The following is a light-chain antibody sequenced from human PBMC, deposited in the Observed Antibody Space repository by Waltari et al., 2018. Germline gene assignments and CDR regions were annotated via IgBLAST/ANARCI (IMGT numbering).Light chain of an antibody. CDR3: SAYTSSATPV. CDR1: TSDLGGYNY. J-gene: IGLJ3*02. V-gene: IGLV2-14*01. Sequence: QSALTQPASVSGSPGQSVTISCTGPTSDLGGYNYVSWYQQHPGKAPKLLIYEFTYRPSGVSNRFSASNSGNTASLTISGLQSEDEADYYCSAYTSSATPVFGGGTRVTVL. CDR2: EFT.